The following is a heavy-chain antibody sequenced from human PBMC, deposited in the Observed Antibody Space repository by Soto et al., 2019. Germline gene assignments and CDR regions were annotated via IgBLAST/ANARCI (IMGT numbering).Heavy chain of an antibody. CDR1: GGSISSYY. Sequence: QVQLQESGPGLVKPSETLSLTCTVSGGSISSYYWSWIRQPPGKGLEWIGYIYYSGSTNYNPSLKSRVTRSVDTSKNQFSLKLSSVTAADTAVYYCARIGYCSSTSCSGRGYFDYWGQGTLVTVSS. V-gene: IGHV4-59*01. J-gene: IGHJ4*02. D-gene: IGHD2-2*01. CDR2: IYYSGST. CDR3: ARIGYCSSTSCSGRGYFDY.